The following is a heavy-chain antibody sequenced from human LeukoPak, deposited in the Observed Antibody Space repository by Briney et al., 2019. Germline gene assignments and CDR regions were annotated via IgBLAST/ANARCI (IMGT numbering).Heavy chain of an antibody. CDR3: ARRGLVAGIYDLVYGFDI. Sequence: ASVKVSCKAAGYSFTTFHINWVRQAPGQGPEWMGWVNPDTGNTGFAQKFQGRVTITQNSSVTTVYMKLSSLTSEDTAVYYCARRGLVAGIYDLVYGFDIWGQGTMVTVSS. D-gene: IGHD3/OR15-3a*01. CDR1: GYSFTTFH. V-gene: IGHV1-8*03. CDR2: VNPDTGNT. J-gene: IGHJ3*02.